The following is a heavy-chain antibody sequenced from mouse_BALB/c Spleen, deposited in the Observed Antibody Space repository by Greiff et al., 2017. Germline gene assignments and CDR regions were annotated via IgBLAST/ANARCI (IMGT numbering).Heavy chain of an antibody. Sequence: QVQLQQSGPELVKPGASVKMSCKASGYTFTDYVISWVKQRTGQGLEWIGEIYPGSGSTYYNEKFKGKATLTADKSSNTAYMQLSSLTSEDSAFDFCARASDGYLAWFAYWGQGTLVTVSA. D-gene: IGHD2-3*01. CDR2: IYPGSGST. CDR1: GYTFTDYV. CDR3: ARASDGYLAWFAY. V-gene: IGHV1-77*01. J-gene: IGHJ3*01.